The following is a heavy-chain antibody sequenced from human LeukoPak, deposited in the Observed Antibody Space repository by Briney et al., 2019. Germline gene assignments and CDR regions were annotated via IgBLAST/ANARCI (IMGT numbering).Heavy chain of an antibody. J-gene: IGHJ4*02. Sequence: SETLSLTCAVYGGSFSGYYWSWIRQPPGKGLEWIGEINHSGSTNHNPSLKSRVTISVDTSKNQFSLKLSSVTAADTAVYYCATRSPEAGFDYWGQGTLVTVSS. D-gene: IGHD6-19*01. CDR1: GGSFSGYY. V-gene: IGHV4-34*01. CDR2: INHSGST. CDR3: ATRSPEAGFDY.